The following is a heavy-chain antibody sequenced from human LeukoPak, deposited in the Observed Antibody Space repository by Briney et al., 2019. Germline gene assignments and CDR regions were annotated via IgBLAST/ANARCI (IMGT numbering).Heavy chain of an antibody. V-gene: IGHV4-59*01. J-gene: IGHJ5*02. D-gene: IGHD2-2*03. Sequence: SETLSLTCTVSGGSISSYYRSWIRQPPGKGLEWIGYIYYSGSTNYNPSLKSRVTISVDTSKNQFSLKLSSVTAADTAVYYCARLLRVGYCSTTTCNWFDPWGQGTLVTVSS. CDR2: IYYSGST. CDR1: GGSISSYY. CDR3: ARLLRVGYCSTTTCNWFDP.